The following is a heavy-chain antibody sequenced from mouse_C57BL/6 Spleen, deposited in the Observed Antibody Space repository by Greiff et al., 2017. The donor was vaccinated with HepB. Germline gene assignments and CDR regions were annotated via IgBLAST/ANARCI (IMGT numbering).Heavy chain of an antibody. CDR1: GYTFTDYN. Sequence: VQLKQSGPELVKPGASVKMSCKASGYTFTDYNMHWVKQSHGKSLEWIGYINPNNGGTSYNQKFKGKATLTVNKSSSTAYMELRSLTSEDSAVYYCASTPANWDDDYFDYWGQGTTLTVSS. CDR2: INPNNGGT. V-gene: IGHV1-22*01. CDR3: ASTPANWDDDYFDY. J-gene: IGHJ2*01. D-gene: IGHD4-1*01.